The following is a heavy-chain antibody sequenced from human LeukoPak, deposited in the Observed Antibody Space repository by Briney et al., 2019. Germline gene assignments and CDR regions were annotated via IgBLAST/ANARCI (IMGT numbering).Heavy chain of an antibody. CDR1: GFTFSSYS. CDR3: ARDRCSSTSCGFDY. CDR2: ISSSSSTI. V-gene: IGHV3-48*04. D-gene: IGHD2-2*01. Sequence: GGSLRLSCAASGFTFSSYSMNWVRQAPGEGLEWVSYISSSSSTIYYADSVKGRFTISRDNAKNSLYLQMNSLRAEDTAVYYCARDRCSSTSCGFDYWGQGTLVTVSS. J-gene: IGHJ4*02.